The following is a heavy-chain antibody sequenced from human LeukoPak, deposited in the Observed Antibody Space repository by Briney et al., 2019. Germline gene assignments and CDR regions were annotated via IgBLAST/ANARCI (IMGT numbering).Heavy chain of an antibody. Sequence: ASVKVSCKASGYTFTGYYMHWVRQTPGRGLEWMGWINPNTGATKNAQKFQGRVTMTRDTSISTAYMELSRLTSDDKAIYYCARTPYGSGSIGWFDPWGQGTLVTVSS. CDR2: INPNTGAT. CDR3: ARTPYGSGSIGWFDP. V-gene: IGHV1-2*02. CDR1: GYTFTGYY. D-gene: IGHD3-10*01. J-gene: IGHJ5*02.